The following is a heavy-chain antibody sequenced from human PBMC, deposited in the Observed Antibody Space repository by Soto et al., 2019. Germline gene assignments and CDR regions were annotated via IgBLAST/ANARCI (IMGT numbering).Heavy chain of an antibody. Sequence: ASVNVSCKASGYTFTSYDINWVRQATGQGLEWMGWMNPNSGNTDYAQKFQGRVTMTRDNSMSTAYMELSSLRSEDTAVYYCARDRDNSDWPNFDIWGHGTLVTVSS. CDR3: ARDRDNSDWPNFDI. V-gene: IGHV1-8*01. CDR1: GYTFTSYD. CDR2: MNPNSGNT. J-gene: IGHJ4*01. D-gene: IGHD3-22*01.